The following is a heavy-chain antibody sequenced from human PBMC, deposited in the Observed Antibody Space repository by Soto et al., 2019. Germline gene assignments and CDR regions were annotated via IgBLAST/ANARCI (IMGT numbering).Heavy chain of an antibody. CDR3: ASGYCSGGSCWNYYYNGMDV. V-gene: IGHV3-53*01. CDR1: GFTVSSNY. D-gene: IGHD2-15*01. CDR2: IYSGGST. J-gene: IGHJ6*01. Sequence: GGSLRLSCAASGFTVSSNYMSWVRQAPGKGLEWVSIIYSGGSTYYADSVKGRFTISRDNSKNTLYLQMNSLRAEDTAVYYCASGYCSGGSCWNYYYNGMDVWGQGTTVTVSP.